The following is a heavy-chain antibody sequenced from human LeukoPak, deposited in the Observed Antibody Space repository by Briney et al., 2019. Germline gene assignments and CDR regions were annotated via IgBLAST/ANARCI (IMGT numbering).Heavy chain of an antibody. D-gene: IGHD3-10*01. CDR3: ARQGSGSYKLDY. Sequence: EASVKVSCKASGYTFTGYYIHWVREAPGQGLEWVGWIDPNSVDTSFAQSFQGRDTMTRVTSISTTYMEMSSLRSDDTAVFYCARQGSGSYKLDYWGQGALVTVSS. CDR1: GYTFTGYY. V-gene: IGHV1-2*02. CDR2: IDPNSVDT. J-gene: IGHJ4*02.